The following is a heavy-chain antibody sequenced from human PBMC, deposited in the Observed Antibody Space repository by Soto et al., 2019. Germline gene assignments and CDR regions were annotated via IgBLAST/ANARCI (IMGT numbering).Heavy chain of an antibody. CDR1: GYSFTSYW. CDR2: IDPSDSYT. D-gene: IGHD2-2*01. Sequence: GESLKISCKGSGYSFTSYWISWVRQMPGKGLEWMGRIDPSDSYTNYSPSFQGHVTISADKSISTAYLQWSSLKASDTAMYYCARGSCSSTSCYGYDAFDIWGQGTMVTVSS. J-gene: IGHJ3*02. CDR3: ARGSCSSTSCYGYDAFDI. V-gene: IGHV5-10-1*01.